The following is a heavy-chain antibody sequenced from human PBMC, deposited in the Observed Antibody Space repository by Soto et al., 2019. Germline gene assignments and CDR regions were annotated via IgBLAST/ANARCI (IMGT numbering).Heavy chain of an antibody. CDR1: GFTFSSYP. CDR3: ARYIPGVRYYGMDV. D-gene: IGHD2-2*01. J-gene: IGHJ6*02. V-gene: IGHV3-23*01. Sequence: GGSLRLSCAASGFTFSSYPIHWVRQAPGQGLEWVSAISGSGGSTYYADSVKGRFTISRDNSGNTLFLEMYSLRAEDTAVYYCARYIPGVRYYGMDVWGQGTTVTVSS. CDR2: ISGSGGST.